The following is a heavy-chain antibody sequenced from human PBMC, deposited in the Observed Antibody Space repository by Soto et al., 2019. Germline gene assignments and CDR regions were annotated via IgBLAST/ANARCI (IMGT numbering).Heavy chain of an antibody. CDR2: ISSSSSTI. Sequence: EVQLVESGGGLVQPGGSLRLSCAASGFTFSSYSMNWVRQAPGKGLEWVSYISSSSSTIYYADSVKGRFTISRDNAKNSRYLQMNSLRAEDTAVYYCARGAYYYDSSGLSYWGQGTLVTVCS. V-gene: IGHV3-48*01. D-gene: IGHD3-22*01. J-gene: IGHJ4*02. CDR1: GFTFSSYS. CDR3: ARGAYYYDSSGLSY.